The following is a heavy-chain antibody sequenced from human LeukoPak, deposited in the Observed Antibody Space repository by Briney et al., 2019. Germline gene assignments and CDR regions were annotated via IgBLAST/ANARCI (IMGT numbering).Heavy chain of an antibody. J-gene: IGHJ4*02. D-gene: IGHD1-26*01. CDR1: GFTFSGYW. Sequence: GGSLRLSCAASGFTFSGYWMSWVCQTPEKGLEWVANIKQGGYEEYYVDSVKGRFTISRDNAKNSLYLQMNSLRADDTAVYYCARDKIVGPTTLDYWGQGTLVTVSS. V-gene: IGHV3-7*01. CDR3: ARDKIVGPTTLDY. CDR2: IKQGGYEE.